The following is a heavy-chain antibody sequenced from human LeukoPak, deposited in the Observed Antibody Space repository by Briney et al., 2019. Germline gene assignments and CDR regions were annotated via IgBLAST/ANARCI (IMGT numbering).Heavy chain of an antibody. CDR1: GFNLRTYG. D-gene: IGHD6-19*01. J-gene: IGHJ4*02. V-gene: IGHV3-30*02. CDR2: IRNDGTSK. Sequence: GGSLRLSCAASGFNLRTYGMHWVRQAPGKGLEWVAFIRNDGTSKYHVDSVKGRFTISRDNSKNTLYLQMNSLRPEDTAVYYCAKVEVAGNFDYWGQGTLVTVSS. CDR3: AKVEVAGNFDY.